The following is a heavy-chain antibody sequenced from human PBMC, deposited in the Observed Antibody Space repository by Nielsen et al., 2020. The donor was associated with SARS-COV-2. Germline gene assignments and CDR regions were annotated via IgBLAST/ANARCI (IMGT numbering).Heavy chain of an antibody. CDR1: GFTFSGSA. V-gene: IGHV3-73*01. D-gene: IGHD3-10*01. CDR2: IRSKANSYAT. J-gene: IGHJ3*02. Sequence: GGSLRLSCAASGFTFSGSAMHWVRQASGKGLEWVGRIRSKANSYATAYAASVKGRFTISRDDSKNTAYLQMNSLKTEDTAVYYCTRLSRINYYGSGSYLYAFDIWGQGTMVTVS. CDR3: TRLSRINYYGSGSYLYAFDI.